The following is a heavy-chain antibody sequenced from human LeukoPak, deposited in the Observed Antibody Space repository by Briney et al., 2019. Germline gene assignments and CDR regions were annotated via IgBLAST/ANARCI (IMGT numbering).Heavy chain of an antibody. CDR3: AKDVGQWLVRGYFDY. D-gene: IGHD6-19*01. J-gene: IGHJ4*02. CDR2: ISWNSGSI. CDR1: GFTFSSYS. Sequence: GGSLRLSCAASGFTFSSYSMSWVRQAPGKGLEWVSGISWNSGSIGYADSVKGRFTISRDNAKNSLYLQMNSLRAEDMALYYCAKDVGQWLVRGYFDYWGQGTLVTVSS. V-gene: IGHV3-9*03.